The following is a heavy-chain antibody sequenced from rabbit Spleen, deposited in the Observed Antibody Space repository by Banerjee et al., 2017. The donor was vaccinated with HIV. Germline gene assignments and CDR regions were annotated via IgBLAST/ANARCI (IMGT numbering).Heavy chain of an antibody. Sequence: QSLEESGGGLVKPGGSLTLTCTASGFSFGSNYYMCCVRQAPVRGLEWIACIYSGNSGYTYYATWATGRFTCSKTSSTTVTLQVTSLTAADTATYFCARDTASSFSSYGMDLWGPGHPRHRL. CDR3: ARDTASSFSSYGMDL. D-gene: IGHD8-1*01. V-gene: IGHV1S40*01. CDR2: IYSGNSGYT. CDR1: GFSFGSNYY. J-gene: IGHJ6*01.